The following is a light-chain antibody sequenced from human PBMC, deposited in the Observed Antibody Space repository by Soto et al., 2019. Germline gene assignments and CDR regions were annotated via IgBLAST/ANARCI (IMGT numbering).Light chain of an antibody. CDR2: DAS. CDR1: QSVSSY. J-gene: IGKJ2*03. Sequence: EIVLTQSPATLSLSPGERATLSCRASQSVSSYLAWYQQKHGQAPRLLIYDASNRASGIPSRFRGSGSGTDFTLTISSLEPEDCAVYYCQHRSNWPPYSFGQGTKLEMK. V-gene: IGKV3-11*01. CDR3: QHRSNWPPYS.